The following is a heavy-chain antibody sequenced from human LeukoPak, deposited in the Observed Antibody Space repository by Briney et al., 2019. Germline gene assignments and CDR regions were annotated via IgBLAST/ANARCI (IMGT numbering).Heavy chain of an antibody. Sequence: GGSLRLSCAGSGFTFSSYEINWVRQAPGKGLEWVSSISTSSTYIYYADSVKGRFTISRDNAKNSLYLQMNSLRAEDTAVYYCARDPPFIIGTTFFDYWGQGTLVTVSS. V-gene: IGHV3-21*01. J-gene: IGHJ4*02. D-gene: IGHD1-20*01. CDR3: ARDPPFIIGTTFFDY. CDR2: ISTSSTYI. CDR1: GFTFSSYE.